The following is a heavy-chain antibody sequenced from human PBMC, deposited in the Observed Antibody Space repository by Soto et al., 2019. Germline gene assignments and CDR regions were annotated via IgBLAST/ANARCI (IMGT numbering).Heavy chain of an antibody. J-gene: IGHJ3*02. D-gene: IGHD3-3*01. CDR2: IYPDDSDT. CDR1: GYSFPKYG. CDR3: ARVRSGLDYDAFDI. Sequence: GESQRISCKGSGYSFPKYGIGWVRQMPGKGLEWMGIIYPDDSDTRYSPSFQGQVTISADKSTSTAYLQWRSLKASDTAMYYCARVRSGLDYDAFDIWGQGTMVTVSS. V-gene: IGHV5-51*01.